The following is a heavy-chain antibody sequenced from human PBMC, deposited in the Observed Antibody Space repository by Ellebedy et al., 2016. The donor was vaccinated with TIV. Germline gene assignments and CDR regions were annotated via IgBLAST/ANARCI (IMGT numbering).Heavy chain of an antibody. CDR1: GYTLNNYY. CDR3: ARDADYGGSFRSALDI. D-gene: IGHD4-23*01. Sequence: AASVKVSCKASGYTLNNYYMHWVRQAPGQGLEWMGIINPSGGSTTYDQKFQGRVPMTRDKSTSTVYMELSSMRSEDTAVYYCARDADYGGSFRSALDIWGQGTMVTVSS. V-gene: IGHV1-46*02. CDR2: INPSGGST. J-gene: IGHJ3*02.